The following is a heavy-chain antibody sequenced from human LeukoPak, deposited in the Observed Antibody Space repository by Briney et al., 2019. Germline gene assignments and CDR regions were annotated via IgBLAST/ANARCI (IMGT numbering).Heavy chain of an antibody. CDR1: GFNFANHA. J-gene: IGHJ4*02. CDR2: ISGGGDIT. CDR3: VREDTPATANY. Sequence: PGGSLRLSCAASGFNFANHAMSWVRQTPGKGLEWVSAISGGGDITYYADSVTGRFTISRDNSKDTLFLQMHSLSPGDTAVYYVVREDTPATANYWGQGTLVTISS. V-gene: IGHV3-23*01. D-gene: IGHD2-21*02.